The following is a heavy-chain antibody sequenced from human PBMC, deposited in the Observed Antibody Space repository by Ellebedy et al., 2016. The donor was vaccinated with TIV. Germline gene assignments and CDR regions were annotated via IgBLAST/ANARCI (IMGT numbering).Heavy chain of an antibody. CDR2: ISYDGSNK. CDR1: GFTFSSYG. Sequence: GGSLRLSXAASGFTFSSYGMHWVRQAPGKGLEWVAVISYDGSNKYYADSVKGRFTISRDNSKNTLYLQMNSLRAEDTAVYYCAKDRIRPYYYGMDVWGQGTTVTVSS. CDR3: AKDRIRPYYYGMDV. J-gene: IGHJ6*02. V-gene: IGHV3-30*18.